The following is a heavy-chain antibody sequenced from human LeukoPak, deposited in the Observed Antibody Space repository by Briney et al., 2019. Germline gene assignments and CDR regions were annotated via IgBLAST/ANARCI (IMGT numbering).Heavy chain of an antibody. CDR2: INPNSGGT. J-gene: IGHJ4*02. V-gene: IGHV1-2*04. CDR1: GYTFTGYY. Sequence: ASVKVSCKASGYTFTGYYMHWVRQAPGQGLEWMGWINPNSGGTNYAQKFQGWVTMTRDTSISTVYMELSSLRSEDTAVYYCSRRLRGSSSWPFDFWGQGTLVTVSS. CDR3: SRRLRGSSSWPFDF. D-gene: IGHD6-13*01.